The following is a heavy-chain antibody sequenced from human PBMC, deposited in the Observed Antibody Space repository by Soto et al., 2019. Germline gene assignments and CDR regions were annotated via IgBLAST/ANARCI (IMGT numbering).Heavy chain of an antibody. CDR3: AKDHGGGDSWGGYYGMDV. D-gene: IGHD2-21*02. Sequence: QVQLVESGGGVVQPGRPLRLSCAASGFTLSSYGMHWVRPAPGKGLEWVAVMSYDGNTKYYADSVKGRFTITRDNSKTTRHLQMNSGRAEDTAVYYCAKDHGGGDSWGGYYGMDVWGQGTTVTVSS. CDR2: MSYDGNTK. J-gene: IGHJ6*02. V-gene: IGHV3-30*18. CDR1: GFTLSSYG.